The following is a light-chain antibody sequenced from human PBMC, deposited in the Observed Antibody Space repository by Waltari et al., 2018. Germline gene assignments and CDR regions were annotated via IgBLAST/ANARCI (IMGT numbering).Light chain of an antibody. V-gene: IGLV2-14*03. CDR3: NSYTTGATK. Sequence: QSALTQPASVSGSPGQSITISCTGTSSDIGGRNYVTWYQQHPGKAPKLIIYDVTNRPSGVSNRFSGSKSGNTASLTISGLQAEDEAYYYCNSYTTGATKFGGGTKLTVL. CDR2: DVT. CDR1: SSDIGGRNY. J-gene: IGLJ3*02.